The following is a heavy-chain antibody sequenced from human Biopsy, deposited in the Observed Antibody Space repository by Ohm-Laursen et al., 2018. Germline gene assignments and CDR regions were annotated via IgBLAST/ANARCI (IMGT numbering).Heavy chain of an antibody. Sequence: SLRLSCAASGFTFSNSGMHWVRQAPGKGLEWVAAISYDGSKTDYGDSVKGRLNISRDNSKNTLDLQMSSLRVEDTALYYCARDASPWGSGDVFDVWGQGTMVIVSS. CDR2: ISYDGSKT. V-gene: IGHV3-30*03. J-gene: IGHJ3*01. D-gene: IGHD3-16*01. CDR3: ARDASPWGSGDVFDV. CDR1: GFTFSNSG.